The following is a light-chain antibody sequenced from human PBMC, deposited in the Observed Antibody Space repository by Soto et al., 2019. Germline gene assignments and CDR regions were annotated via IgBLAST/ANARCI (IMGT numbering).Light chain of an antibody. Sequence: QSVLTQSSSASASLGSSVKLTCTLSSGHSSYIIAWHHQQPGKAPRYLMKLEGSGSYNKGSGVPDRFSGSSSGADRYLTISNLQFEEEANYYCETWDSNTRVFGGGTKVTVL. CDR3: ETWDSNTRV. J-gene: IGLJ2*01. CDR1: SGHSSYI. CDR2: LEGSGSY. V-gene: IGLV4-60*02.